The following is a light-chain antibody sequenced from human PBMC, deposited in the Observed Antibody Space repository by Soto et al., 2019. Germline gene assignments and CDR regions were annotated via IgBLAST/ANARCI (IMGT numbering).Light chain of an antibody. J-gene: IGKJ3*01. CDR3: QEHYNAPPVA. CDR1: QGIDHS. CDR2: SAS. Sequence: DIQMTQSPSSLSASVGDRVTITCRASQGIDHSLAWYQPKPGKVPKVLIYSASTLHSGVPSRFSGTGSGTDFTLTITGLQPEDVATYYGQEHYNAPPVAFGPGTKVDV. V-gene: IGKV1-27*01.